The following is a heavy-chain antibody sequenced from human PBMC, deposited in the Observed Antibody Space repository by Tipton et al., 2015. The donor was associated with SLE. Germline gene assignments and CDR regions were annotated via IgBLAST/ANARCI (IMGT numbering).Heavy chain of an antibody. Sequence: TLSLTCTVSGGSISSYYWSLIRQPPGKGLEWIGYIYYSGSTNYNPSLKSRVTISVDTSKNQFSLKLSSVTAADTAVYYCARHVTYYGSGRVWFDPWGQGTLVTVSS. CDR1: GGSISSYY. D-gene: IGHD3-10*01. J-gene: IGHJ5*02. CDR3: ARHVTYYGSGRVWFDP. V-gene: IGHV4-59*08. CDR2: IYYSGST.